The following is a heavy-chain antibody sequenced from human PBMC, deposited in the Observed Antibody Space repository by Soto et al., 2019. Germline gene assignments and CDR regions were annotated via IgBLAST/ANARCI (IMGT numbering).Heavy chain of an antibody. CDR3: ARVGGYCSGGSCSSGGHWFDP. Sequence: QVQLVQSGAEVKKPGSSVKVSCKASGGTFSSYAISWVRQAPGQGLEWMGGIIPIFGTANYAQKFQGRVTMTADESKSTAFMELGSLRSEDTAVYYCARVGGYCSGGSCSSGGHWFDPWGQGTLVTVSS. CDR1: GGTFSSYA. D-gene: IGHD2-15*01. J-gene: IGHJ5*02. V-gene: IGHV1-69*01. CDR2: IIPIFGTA.